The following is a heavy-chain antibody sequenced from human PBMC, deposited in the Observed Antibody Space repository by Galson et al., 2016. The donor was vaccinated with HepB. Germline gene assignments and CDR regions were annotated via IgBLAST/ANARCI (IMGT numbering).Heavy chain of an antibody. CDR3: AKGNIVQVPAAPYA. V-gene: IGHV4-59*01. Sequence: ETLSLTCAVSGGSINSYYWSWIRLPPGKGLELIGYIFYGGSANYNPSLKSRVTISGDTAKNLFSLKLSSVTAADTAIYYCAKGNIVQVPAAPYAWGQGALVTVSS. CDR2: IFYGGSA. CDR1: GGSINSYY. J-gene: IGHJ5*02. D-gene: IGHD2-2*01.